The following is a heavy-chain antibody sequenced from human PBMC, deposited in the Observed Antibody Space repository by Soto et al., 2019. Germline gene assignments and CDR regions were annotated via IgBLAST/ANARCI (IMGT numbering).Heavy chain of an antibody. Sequence: QLQLQESGSGLVKPSQTLSLTCTVSGASITSGSYSWSWIRQAPGKGLEWIGNIHVSGYTSFNPSRKGRVSMSVATSKNQFSLSLMSVTVADTAVYYCARGGALRPNAHVPLDAWGRGSLVKVSS. D-gene: IGHD2-2*01. CDR2: IHVSGYT. J-gene: IGHJ4*02. CDR1: GASITSGSYS. CDR3: ARGGALRPNAHVPLDA. V-gene: IGHV4-30-2*01.